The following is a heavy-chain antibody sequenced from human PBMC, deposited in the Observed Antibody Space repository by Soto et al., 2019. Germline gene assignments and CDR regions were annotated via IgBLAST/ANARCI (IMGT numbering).Heavy chain of an antibody. CDR2: IIPIFGTA. CDR3: GRQLWSDYYYYGMDV. V-gene: IGHV1-69*13. D-gene: IGHD5-18*01. CDR1: GGTFSSYA. J-gene: IGHJ6*02. Sequence: GASVKVSCKASGGTFSSYAISWVRQAPGQGLEWMGGIIPIFGTANYAQKFQGRVTITADESTSTAYMELSSLRSEDTAVYYCGRQLWSDYYYYGMDVWGQGTTVTGSS.